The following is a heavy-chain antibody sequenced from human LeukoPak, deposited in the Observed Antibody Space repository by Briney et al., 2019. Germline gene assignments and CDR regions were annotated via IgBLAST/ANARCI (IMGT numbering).Heavy chain of an antibody. CDR1: GFAFRDYS. V-gene: IGHV3-48*01. CDR3: ARDSGSYYDRLDC. Sequence: PGGTLRLSCSASGFAFRDYSLNWVRQAPGKGLEWVSYISVSGATVYYADSVKGRFTISRDNARNSLYLQMNSLRAEDTAVYYCARDSGSYYDRLDCWGQGTLVSVS. J-gene: IGHJ4*02. CDR2: ISVSGATV. D-gene: IGHD3-22*01.